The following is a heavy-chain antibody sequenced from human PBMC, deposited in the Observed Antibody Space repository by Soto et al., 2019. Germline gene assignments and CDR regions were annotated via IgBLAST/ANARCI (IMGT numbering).Heavy chain of an antibody. CDR2: ISAYNANT. Sequence: EASVKVSCKASGYTFTSYGITWVRQAPGQGLEWMGWISAYNANTNYAQKFQDRVIMTTDRSTSTAYMELRSLRSDDTAVYYCARCGLPVADPYYYSGMDVWGQGTTVTVS. V-gene: IGHV1-18*04. CDR3: ARCGLPVADPYYYSGMDV. D-gene: IGHD6-19*01. CDR1: GYTFTSYG. J-gene: IGHJ6*02.